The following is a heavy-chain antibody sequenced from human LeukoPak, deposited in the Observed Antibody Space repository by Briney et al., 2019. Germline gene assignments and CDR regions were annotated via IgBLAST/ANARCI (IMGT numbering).Heavy chain of an antibody. V-gene: IGHV4-34*01. CDR3: ARGLGGSYYYYYYYMDV. CDR1: GGSFSGYY. Sequence: PSETLSLTCAVYGGSFSGYYWSWIRQPPGKGLEWIGEINHSGSTNYNPSLKSRVTISVDTSKNQFSLKLSSVTAADTAVYYCARGLGGSYYYYYYYMDVWGKGTTVTVSS. CDR2: INHSGST. J-gene: IGHJ6*03. D-gene: IGHD1-26*01.